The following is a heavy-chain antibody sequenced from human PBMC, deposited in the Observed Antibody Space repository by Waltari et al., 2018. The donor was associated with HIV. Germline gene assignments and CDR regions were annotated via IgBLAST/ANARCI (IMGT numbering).Heavy chain of an antibody. D-gene: IGHD1-26*01. V-gene: IGHV4-39*07. CDR2: MFYTVSS. J-gene: IGHJ6*02. CDR3: ARDWDVTTACMDI. Sequence: QVKLQESGPGLVKPSETLSPTSVVSGPSISTTRHFLGWIRQAPGKGLEWSGSMFYTVSSYYNPSLKSRVNISIDTLNNQFSLKMTSVTAADTAVYYCARDWDVTTACMDIWGQGTTVTVSS. CDR1: GPSISTTRHF.